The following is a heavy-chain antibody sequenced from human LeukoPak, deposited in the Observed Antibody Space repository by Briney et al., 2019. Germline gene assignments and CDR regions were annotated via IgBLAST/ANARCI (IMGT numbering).Heavy chain of an antibody. D-gene: IGHD6-19*01. CDR3: ARSSGWWSLDY. Sequence: PGGSLRLSCAASGFTFSSYAMSWVRQAPGKGLEWVSSITGSGGSAYYADSVKGRFTISRDNFKNTLYLQMNSLRAEDTAVYYCARSSGWWSLDYWGQGTLVTVSS. CDR2: ITGSGGSA. CDR1: GFTFSSYA. J-gene: IGHJ4*02. V-gene: IGHV3-23*01.